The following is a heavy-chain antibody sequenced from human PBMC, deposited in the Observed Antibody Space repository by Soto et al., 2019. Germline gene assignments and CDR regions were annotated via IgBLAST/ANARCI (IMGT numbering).Heavy chain of an antibody. V-gene: IGHV1-46*03. Sequence: QVQLVQSGAEVKKPGASVKVSYKASGYTFTSYYMHWVRQAPGQGLEWMGIINPSGGSTSYAQKFQGRVTMTRDTSTSTVYMELSSLRSEDTAVYYCARTDMTTVTYNWFDPWGQGTLVTVSS. D-gene: IGHD4-17*01. CDR2: INPSGGST. CDR3: ARTDMTTVTYNWFDP. CDR1: GYTFTSYY. J-gene: IGHJ5*02.